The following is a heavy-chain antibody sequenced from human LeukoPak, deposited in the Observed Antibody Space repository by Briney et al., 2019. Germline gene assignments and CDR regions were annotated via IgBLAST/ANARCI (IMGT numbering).Heavy chain of an antibody. CDR3: ARGSGVVISAFDI. Sequence: GGSLRLSCAASGFTFSSYAMHWVRQAPGKGLEWVAVISYDGSNKYYADSVKGRFTISRDNSKNTLYLQMNSLRAEDTAVYYCARGSGVVISAFDIWGQGTMVTVSS. CDR2: ISYDGSNK. J-gene: IGHJ3*02. CDR1: GFTFSSYA. V-gene: IGHV3-30*04. D-gene: IGHD3-3*01.